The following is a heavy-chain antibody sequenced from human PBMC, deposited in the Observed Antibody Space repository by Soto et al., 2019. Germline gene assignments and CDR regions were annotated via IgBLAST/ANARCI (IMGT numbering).Heavy chain of an antibody. J-gene: IGHJ6*02. Sequence: QVQLVQSGAEMKEPGSSVKVSCKTSGGTFSSSAISWLRQAPGQGLEWMGGIIPLFRTPDYAQKFQGRVTXAXDXXPSTAYMELSSLRSEDTAVYYCARDNDRLQLGGNYCYILDVWGQGTTITVSS. CDR2: IIPLFRTP. CDR1: GGTFSSSA. CDR3: ARDNDRLQLGGNYCYILDV. V-gene: IGHV1-69*05. D-gene: IGHD4-4*01.